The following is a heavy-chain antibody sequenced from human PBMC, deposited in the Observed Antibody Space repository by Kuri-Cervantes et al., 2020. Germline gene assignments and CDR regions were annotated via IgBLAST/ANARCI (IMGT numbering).Heavy chain of an antibody. J-gene: IGHJ4*02. CDR1: GGSISSYY. Sequence: SETLSLTCTVSGGSISSYYWSWIRQPPGKGREWIGYIYNSGSTNYNPSLKSRVTISADSSKTQFSLNLSSVTAADTAVYYCARGTHGATALDYWGQGTLVTVSS. CDR3: ARGTHGATALDY. CDR2: IYNSGST. V-gene: IGHV4-59*01. D-gene: IGHD1-26*01.